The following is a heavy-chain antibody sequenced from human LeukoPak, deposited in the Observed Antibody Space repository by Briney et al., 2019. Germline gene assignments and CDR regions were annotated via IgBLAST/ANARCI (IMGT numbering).Heavy chain of an antibody. D-gene: IGHD3-10*02. V-gene: IGHV3-30*04. CDR1: AFTFSSYA. CDR3: AELGITMIGGV. J-gene: IGHJ6*04. CDR2: ISYDGSEK. Sequence: GGSLRLSCAASAFTFSSYAMHWVRQAPGKGLEWVAVISYDGSEKYFADSVKGRFTISRDNSKNTLYLQMNSLRAEDTAVYYCAELGITMIGGVWGKGTTVTISS.